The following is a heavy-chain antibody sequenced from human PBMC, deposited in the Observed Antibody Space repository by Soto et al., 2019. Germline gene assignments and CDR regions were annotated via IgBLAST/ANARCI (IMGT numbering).Heavy chain of an antibody. J-gene: IGHJ6*02. CDR3: AREGTYSSSRNYYYFGMDV. D-gene: IGHD6-13*01. CDR2: INPNSGGT. CDR1: GYTFTGYY. V-gene: IGHV1-2*04. Sequence: ASVKVSCKASGYTFTGYYIHCVRQAPGQGLEWMGWINPNSGGTNYAQKFEGWVTMTRDTSISTAYMELSRLRSDDTAVYYCAREGTYSSSRNYYYFGMDVWGQGITVTVSS.